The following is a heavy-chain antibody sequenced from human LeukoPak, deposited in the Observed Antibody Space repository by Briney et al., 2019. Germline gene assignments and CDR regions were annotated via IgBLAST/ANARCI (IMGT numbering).Heavy chain of an antibody. J-gene: IGHJ5*02. CDR1: GGSISSYY. CDR3: ARDGSGDYLNWFDP. CDR2: VYNSGST. Sequence: SETLSLTCTVSGGSISSYYWSWIRQPPGKGLEWIGHVYNSGSTNYNPSLKSRVTISVDSSKNQFSLKVASVTAADTAVYYCARDGSGDYLNWFDPWGQGTLVTVSS. D-gene: IGHD3-22*01. V-gene: IGHV4-59*01.